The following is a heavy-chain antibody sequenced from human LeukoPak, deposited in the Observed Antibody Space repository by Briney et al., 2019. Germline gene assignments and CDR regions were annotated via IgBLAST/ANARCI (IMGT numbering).Heavy chain of an antibody. D-gene: IGHD3-3*01. CDR1: GGTFSSYA. J-gene: IGHJ4*02. V-gene: IGHV1-69*13. CDR3: ASDNYDFWSGYAGNGPLAQIVY. Sequence: ASVKVSCKASGGTFSSYAISWVRQAPGQGLEWMGGIIPIFGTANYAQKFQGRVTITADESTSTAYMELSSLRSEDTAVYYCASDNYDFWSGYAGNGPLAQIVYWGQGTLVTVSS. CDR2: IIPIFGTA.